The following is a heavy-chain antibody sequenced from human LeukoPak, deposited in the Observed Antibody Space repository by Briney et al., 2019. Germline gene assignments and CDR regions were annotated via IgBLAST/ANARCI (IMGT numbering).Heavy chain of an antibody. CDR1: GFTFSSYA. CDR3: AKDPELEGLLGETNFDY. V-gene: IGHV3-23*01. CDR2: ISGSGGST. D-gene: IGHD1-1*01. Sequence: GGSLRLSCAASGFTFSSYAMSWVRQAPGKGLEWVSAISGSGGSTYYADSVKGRFTISRDNSKNTLYLQMNSLRAEDTAVYYCAKDPELEGLLGETNFDYWGQVTLVTVSS. J-gene: IGHJ4*02.